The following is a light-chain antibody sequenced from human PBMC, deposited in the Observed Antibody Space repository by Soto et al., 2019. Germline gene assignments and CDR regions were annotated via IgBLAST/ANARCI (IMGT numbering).Light chain of an antibody. V-gene: IGKV3-20*01. CDR2: GAS. J-gene: IGKJ1*01. CDR3: QQYDTSPVT. CDR1: QSVSSSY. Sequence: EIVLTQSPGTLSLSPGERATLSCRASQSVSSSYLAWYQQKPGQAPRLLIYGASIRATGIPDRFSGSGSGTDFTLTISRLEPEDFAEYYCQQYDTSPVTFGQGTKVEIK.